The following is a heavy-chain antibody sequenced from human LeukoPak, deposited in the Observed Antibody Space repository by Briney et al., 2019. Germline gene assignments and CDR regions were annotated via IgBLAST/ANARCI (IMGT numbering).Heavy chain of an antibody. CDR3: ASSTGDY. D-gene: IGHD2-2*01. Sequence: GGSLRLSCAASGFTFSSYGMSWVRQAPGKGLEWVSAISGSGGSTYYADSVKGRFTISRDNAKNSLYLQMNSLRAEDTGVYYCASSTGDYWGQGTLVTVSS. J-gene: IGHJ4*02. CDR2: ISGSGGST. V-gene: IGHV3-23*01. CDR1: GFTFSSYG.